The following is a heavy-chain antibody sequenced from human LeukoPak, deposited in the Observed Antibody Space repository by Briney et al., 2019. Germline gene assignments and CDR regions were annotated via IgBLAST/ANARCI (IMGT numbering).Heavy chain of an antibody. J-gene: IGHJ3*02. CDR2: IYYSGST. V-gene: IGHV4-31*03. Sequence: TSETLSHTCTVSGGSISSGGYYWSWIRQHPGKGLEWIGYIYYSGSTYYNPSLKSRVTISVDTSKNQFSLKLSSVTAADTAVYYCARPGYGISSERGRGSEDAFDIWGQGTMVTVSS. D-gene: IGHD2-15*01. CDR1: GGSISSGGYY. CDR3: ARPGYGISSERGRGSEDAFDI.